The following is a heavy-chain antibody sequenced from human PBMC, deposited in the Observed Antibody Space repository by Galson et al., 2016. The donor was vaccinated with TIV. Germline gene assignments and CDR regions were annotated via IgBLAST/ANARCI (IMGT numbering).Heavy chain of an antibody. CDR2: IIPMFKIA. V-gene: IGHV1-69*13. CDR1: GGSFSTHT. J-gene: IGHJ3*02. Sequence: SVKVSCKASGGSFSTHTFNWVRQAPGQGLEWMGGIIPMFKIADYAQKFQGRVTISADEFPSAAYMELSSLRFEDTAVYYCARARGYNFENAFHIWGQGTMVTVSS. CDR3: ARARGYNFENAFHI. D-gene: IGHD5-18*01.